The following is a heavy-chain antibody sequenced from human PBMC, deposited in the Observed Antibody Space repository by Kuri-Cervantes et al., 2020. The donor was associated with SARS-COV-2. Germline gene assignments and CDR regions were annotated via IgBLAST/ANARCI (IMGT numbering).Heavy chain of an antibody. J-gene: IGHJ6*02. CDR2: IKQDGSEK. V-gene: IGHV3-7*01. D-gene: IGHD3-9*01. CDR3: ATAPVLRYFDWLDHSGYYYGMDV. Sequence: LSLTCAASGFTFSSYWMSWVRQAPGKGLEWVANIKQDGSEKYYVDSVKGRFTISRDNAKNSLYLQMNSLRAEDTAVYYCATAPVLRYFDWLDHSGYYYGMDVWGQGTTVTVSS. CDR1: GFTFSSYW.